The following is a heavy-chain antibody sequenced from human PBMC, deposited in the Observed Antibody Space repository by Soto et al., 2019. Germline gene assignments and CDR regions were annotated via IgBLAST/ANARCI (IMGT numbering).Heavy chain of an antibody. CDR1: GGSISSSSYY. J-gene: IGHJ4*02. Sequence: QLQLQESGPGLVKPSETLSLTCTVSGGSISSSSYYWGWIRQPPGKGLEWIGSIYYSGRTYYNPSLKSRVTISVYKSKNQFSRKLSSVTAADTAVYYCASRDTTIFGVVDWGKGTLVTVSS. CDR2: IYYSGRT. D-gene: IGHD3-3*01. V-gene: IGHV4-39*01. CDR3: ASRDTTIFGVVD.